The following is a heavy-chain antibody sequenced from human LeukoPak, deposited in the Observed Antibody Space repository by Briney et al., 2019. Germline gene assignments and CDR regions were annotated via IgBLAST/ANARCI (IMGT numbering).Heavy chain of an antibody. CDR3: ARDQVGGYPHDYYFYYMDG. D-gene: IGHD6-19*01. V-gene: IGHV3-49*03. CDR2: IRSVNYGGAV. Sequence: GGSLRLSCTTSGFTFGDFAMSWFRQAPGKGLEWVGFIRSVNYGGAVEYAASVKGRFTISRDDSRRVAYLQMDGLRTEDTALYYCARDQVGGYPHDYYFYYMDGWGKGTKVTGSS. CDR1: GFTFGDFA. J-gene: IGHJ6*03.